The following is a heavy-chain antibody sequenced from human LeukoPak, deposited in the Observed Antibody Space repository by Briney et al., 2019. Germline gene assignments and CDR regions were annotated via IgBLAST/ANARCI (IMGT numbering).Heavy chain of an antibody. J-gene: IGHJ3*02. CDR1: GYTFSSYA. Sequence: ASVKVSCKASGYTFSSYAMNWVRQAPGQGLEWMGWINTNTGNPTYAQGFTGRFVFSLDTSVSTAYLHISSLKAEDSAVYYCAREVDILTVTYAFDIWGQGTMVTVSS. CDR3: AREVDILTVTYAFDI. D-gene: IGHD3-9*01. V-gene: IGHV7-4-1*02. CDR2: INTNTGNP.